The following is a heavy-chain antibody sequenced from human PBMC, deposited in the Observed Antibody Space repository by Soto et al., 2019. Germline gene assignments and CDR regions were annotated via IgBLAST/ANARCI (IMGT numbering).Heavy chain of an antibody. D-gene: IGHD6-6*01. CDR2: IHPCDADT. V-gene: IGHV5-51*01. J-gene: IGHJ6*02. Sequence: GESLKMSCDCSGYSSSSDCIGLVLQMPGKGLEWIGIIHPCDADTRYNASFQGQVTISADKSISTAYVQWSSLKASDSAMYYCARFLYGTSSSSIFYYFYGIDVWGQGTTVTVSS. CDR3: ARFLYGTSSSSIFYYFYGIDV. CDR1: GYSSSSDC.